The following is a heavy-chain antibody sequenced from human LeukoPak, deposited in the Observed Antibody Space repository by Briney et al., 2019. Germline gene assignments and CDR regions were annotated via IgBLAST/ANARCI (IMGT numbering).Heavy chain of an antibody. CDR3: ARQAGDGYNYDYFDY. V-gene: IGHV4-59*08. CDR2: IYYSGST. D-gene: IGHD5-24*01. Sequence: SETLSLTCTVSGGSISSYYWSWIRQPPGKGLEWIGYIYYSGSTNYNPSLKSRVTISVDTSKNQFSLKLSSVTAADTAVYYCARQAGDGYNYDYFDYWGQGTPVTVSS. J-gene: IGHJ4*02. CDR1: GGSISSYY.